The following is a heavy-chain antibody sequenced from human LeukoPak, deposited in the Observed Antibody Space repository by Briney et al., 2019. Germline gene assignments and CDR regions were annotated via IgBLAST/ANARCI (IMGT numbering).Heavy chain of an antibody. Sequence: ASVKVSCKASGYSFSGYYMNWVRQAPGQGLEWMGWINPNSGGTDYAQKFQGRVTMTRDMSISTAYMELSSLTSDDTAVYYCARDLFYYNSSGYYYIYYLDYWGQGTLVTVSS. CDR2: INPNSGGT. D-gene: IGHD3-22*01. V-gene: IGHV1-2*02. CDR1: GYSFSGYY. CDR3: ARDLFYYNSSGYYYIYYLDY. J-gene: IGHJ4*02.